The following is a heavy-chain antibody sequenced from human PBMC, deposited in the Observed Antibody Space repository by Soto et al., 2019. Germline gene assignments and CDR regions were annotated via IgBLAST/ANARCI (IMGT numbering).Heavy chain of an antibody. D-gene: IGHD6-25*01. J-gene: IGHJ5*02. CDR2: ISYDGSIK. V-gene: IGHV3-30-3*01. CDR3: ARDKAAVGPNWFDP. Sequence: GGSLRLSCAASGFIFSSFAMHWVRQAPGKGLEWVAIISYDGSIKQSAESVKGRFTISRDNSNNTLFLHMNNLRPEDTAVYFCARDKAAVGPNWFDPWYQGT. CDR1: GFIFSSFA.